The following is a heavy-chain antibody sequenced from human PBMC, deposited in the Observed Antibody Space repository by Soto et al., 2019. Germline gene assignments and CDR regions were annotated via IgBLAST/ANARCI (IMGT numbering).Heavy chain of an antibody. J-gene: IGHJ6*03. Sequence: QVPLVQSGAEVKKPGSSVKVSCKASGGTFSSYTISWVRQAPGQGLEWMGRIIPILGIANYAQKFQGRVTITADKSTSTAYMELSSLRSEDTAVYYCARVRGSNYYYYYMDVWGKGTTVTVSS. D-gene: IGHD4-4*01. V-gene: IGHV1-69*02. CDR2: IIPILGIA. CDR1: GGTFSSYT. CDR3: ARVRGSNYYYYYMDV.